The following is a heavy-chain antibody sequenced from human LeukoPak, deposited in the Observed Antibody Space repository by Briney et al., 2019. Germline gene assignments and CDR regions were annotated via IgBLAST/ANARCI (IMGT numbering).Heavy chain of an antibody. V-gene: IGHV1-2*02. J-gene: IGHJ4*02. D-gene: IGHD3-3*01. CDR2: INPNSGGT. CDR3: ARDLFGYDFWSGYSGYFDY. CDR1: GYTFTGYY. Sequence: GASVKVSCKASGYTFTGYYMHWVRQAPGQGHEWMGWINPNSGGTNYAQKFQGRVTMTRDTSISTAYMEVSRLRSDDTAVYYCARDLFGYDFWSGYSGYFDYWGQGTLVTVSS.